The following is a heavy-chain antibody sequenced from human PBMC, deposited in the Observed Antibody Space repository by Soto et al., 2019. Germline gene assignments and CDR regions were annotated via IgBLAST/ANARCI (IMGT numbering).Heavy chain of an antibody. V-gene: IGHV1-69*06. CDR1: GGTFSSHA. Sequence: QVQLVQSGAEVKKPGFSVKVSCKASGGTFSSHAISWVRQAPGQGLEWMGGIIPIFGTANYVQKFQGRVTISADKSTSTAYMEVRSLRSEDTAVYYCARGWETVGATTPFAYWGQGTLVTVSS. J-gene: IGHJ4*02. D-gene: IGHD1-26*01. CDR2: IIPIFGTA. CDR3: ARGWETVGATTPFAY.